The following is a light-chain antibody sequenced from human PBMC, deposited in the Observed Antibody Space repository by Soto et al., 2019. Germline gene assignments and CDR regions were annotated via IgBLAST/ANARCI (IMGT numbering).Light chain of an antibody. CDR1: SSDVVATDY. CDR3: ISHAGTSNV. CDR2: EGN. V-gene: IGLV2-8*01. J-gene: IGLJ1*01. Sequence: QSALPPPPSASGSLGQSVAISCTGTSSDVVATDYVSGYQHRSGKAPKLLLYEGNQRPSGVPDRFSGSKSGNTASLTVSVLQADDEADYYCISHAGTSNVLGTGTKVTVL.